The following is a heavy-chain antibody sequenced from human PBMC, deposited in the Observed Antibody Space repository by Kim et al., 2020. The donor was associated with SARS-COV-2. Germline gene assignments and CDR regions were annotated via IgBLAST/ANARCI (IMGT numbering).Heavy chain of an antibody. Sequence: EKYYVDSVKGRFTISRDNAKNSLYLQMNILRAEDTAVFYCATHNGGKVDSWGQGTLVTVSS. V-gene: IGHV3-7*01. CDR3: ATHNGGKVDS. D-gene: IGHD2-8*01. CDR2: EK. J-gene: IGHJ5*01.